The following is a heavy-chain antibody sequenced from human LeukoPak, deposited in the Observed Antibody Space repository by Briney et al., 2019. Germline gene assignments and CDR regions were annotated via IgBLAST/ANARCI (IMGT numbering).Heavy chain of an antibody. CDR1: GFTFRRYR. CDR3: ARAGYCTSNSCYSPNFYYMDV. V-gene: IGHV3-7*01. Sequence: GGSLRLSCAASGFTFRRYRMSWVRQAPGKGLEWVANIKEDGSEEYYVDSVRGRFIISRDNAKNSLFLQMYSLRADDTAVYYCARAGYCTSNSCYSPNFYYMDVWGKGTTVAVSS. CDR2: IKEDGSEE. J-gene: IGHJ6*03. D-gene: IGHD2-2*01.